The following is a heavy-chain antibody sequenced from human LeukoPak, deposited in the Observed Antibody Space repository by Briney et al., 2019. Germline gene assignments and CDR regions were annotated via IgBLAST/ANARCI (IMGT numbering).Heavy chain of an antibody. Sequence: SETLSLTCTVSGGSISSYYWSWIRQPPGKGLEWIGYIYYSGSINYNPSLKSRVTISVDTSKNQFSLKLSSVTAADTAVYYCARENAKLRFYYYYMDVWGKGTTVTVSS. CDR2: IYYSGSI. CDR3: ARENAKLRFYYYYMDV. CDR1: GGSISSYY. V-gene: IGHV4-59*01. J-gene: IGHJ6*03. D-gene: IGHD3-3*01.